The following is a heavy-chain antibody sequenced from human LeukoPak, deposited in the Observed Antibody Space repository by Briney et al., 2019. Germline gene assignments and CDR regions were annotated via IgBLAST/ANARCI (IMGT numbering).Heavy chain of an antibody. V-gene: IGHV4-61*02. CDR1: GGSISSGSYY. J-gene: IGHJ6*03. CDR2: IYTSGST. D-gene: IGHD3-3*01. CDR3: AREGLRDFGVVITYYYYYYMDV. Sequence: PSETLSLTCTVSGGSISSGSYYWSWIRQPAGKGLEWIGRIYTSGSTNYNPSLKSRVTISVDTSKNQFSLKLSSVTAADTAVYYCAREGLRDFGVVITYYYYYYMDVWAKGPRSPSP.